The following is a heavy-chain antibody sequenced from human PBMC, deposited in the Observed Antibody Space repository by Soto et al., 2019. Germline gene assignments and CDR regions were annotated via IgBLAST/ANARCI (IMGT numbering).Heavy chain of an antibody. D-gene: IGHD1-26*01. CDR3: AKGSGMVQIVYFGN. CDR2: ISGTGGST. J-gene: IGHJ4*02. CDR1: GFTFRSYA. V-gene: IGHV3-23*01. Sequence: EVQILESGGDSVQPGGSLRLSCAISGFTFRSYAMSWVRQAPGKGLEWVSGISGTGGSTYYADSVKGRFTISRDNSKNTLYLQLNSVRAEATALYYCAKGSGMVQIVYFGNWGQGARVTVSS.